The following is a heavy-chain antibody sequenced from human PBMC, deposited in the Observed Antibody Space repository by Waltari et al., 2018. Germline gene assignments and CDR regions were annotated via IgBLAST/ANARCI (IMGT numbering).Heavy chain of an antibody. CDR3: ARDDDGSGPPY. CDR1: GFTFSSYG. CDR2: IWYDGSNK. Sequence: VRLSESGGGLAQPGGSLRLSCAASGFTFSSYGMHWVRQAPGKGLEWVAVIWYDGSNKYYADSVKGRFTISRDNSKNTLYLQMNSLRAEDTAVYYCARDDDGSGPPYWGQGTLVTVSS. V-gene: IGHV3-33*01. J-gene: IGHJ4*02. D-gene: IGHD3-10*01.